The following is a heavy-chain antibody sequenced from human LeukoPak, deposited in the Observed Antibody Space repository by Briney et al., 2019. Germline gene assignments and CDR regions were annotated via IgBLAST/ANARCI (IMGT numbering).Heavy chain of an antibody. V-gene: IGHV1-69*05. Sequence: SVKVSCKASGGTFSSYAISWVRQAPGQGLEWVGRIIPIFGTANYAQKFQGRVTITTDESTSTAYMELRSLRSDDTAVYYCARAGWELLQNAFDIWGQGTMVTVSS. CDR1: GGTFSSYA. CDR2: IIPIFGTA. J-gene: IGHJ3*02. CDR3: ARAGWELLQNAFDI. D-gene: IGHD1-26*01.